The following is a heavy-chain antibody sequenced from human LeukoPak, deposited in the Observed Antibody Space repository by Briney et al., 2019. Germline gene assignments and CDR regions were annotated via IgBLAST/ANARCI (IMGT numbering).Heavy chain of an antibody. CDR1: GGTFSSYA. V-gene: IGHV1-69*13. J-gene: IGHJ4*02. Sequence: SVKVSCKASGGTFSSYAISWVRQAPGQGLEWMGGIIPIFGTANYAQKFQGRVTITADESASTAYMELSSLRSEDTAVYYCARDGGRLEGSYYWGQGTLVTVSS. CDR2: IIPIFGTA. D-gene: IGHD3-16*01. CDR3: ARDGGRLEGSYY.